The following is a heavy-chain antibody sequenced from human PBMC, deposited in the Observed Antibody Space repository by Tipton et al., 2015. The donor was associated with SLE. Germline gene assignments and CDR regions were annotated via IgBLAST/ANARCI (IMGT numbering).Heavy chain of an antibody. D-gene: IGHD4-17*01. CDR1: GGSTSSYY. Sequence: TLSLTCTVSGGSTSSYYWSWIRQPPGKGLEWIGYIYYSGSTNYNPSLKSRVTISVDTSKNQFSLKLSSVTAADTAVYYCARVSLRIEAFDIWGQGTMVTVSS. V-gene: IGHV4-59*01. CDR2: IYYSGST. J-gene: IGHJ3*02. CDR3: ARVSLRIEAFDI.